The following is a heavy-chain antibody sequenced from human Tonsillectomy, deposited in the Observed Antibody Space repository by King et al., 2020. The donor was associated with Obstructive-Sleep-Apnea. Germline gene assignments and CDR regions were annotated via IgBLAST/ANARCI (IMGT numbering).Heavy chain of an antibody. Sequence: QLVQSGAEVKKPGSSVKVSCKASGGTFSSYAISWVRQAPGQGLEWMGGIIPIFGTANYAQEFQGRVTITADESTSTAYMELSSLRSEDTAVYYCARSSEYYYDSSGYSVGYWGQGTLVTVSS. D-gene: IGHD3-22*01. V-gene: IGHV1-69*01. CDR3: ARSSEYYYDSSGYSVGY. CDR1: GGTFSSYA. CDR2: IIPIFGTA. J-gene: IGHJ4*02.